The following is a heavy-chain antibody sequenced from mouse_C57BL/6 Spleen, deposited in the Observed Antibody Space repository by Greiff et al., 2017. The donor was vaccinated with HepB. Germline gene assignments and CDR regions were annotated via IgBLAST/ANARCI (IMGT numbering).Heavy chain of an antibody. CDR1: GYTFTSYW. CDR2: IHPNSGST. D-gene: IGHD4-1*01. CDR3: ARRELGYFDY. J-gene: IGHJ2*01. Sequence: QVQLKQPGAELVKPGASVKLSCKASGYTFTSYWMHWVKQRPGQGLEWIGMIHPNSGSTNYNEKFKSKATLTVDKSSSTAYMQLSSLTSEDSAVYYCARRELGYFDYWGQGTTLTVSS. V-gene: IGHV1-64*01.